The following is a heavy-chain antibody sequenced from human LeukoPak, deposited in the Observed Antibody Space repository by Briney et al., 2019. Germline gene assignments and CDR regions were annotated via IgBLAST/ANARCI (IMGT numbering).Heavy chain of an antibody. D-gene: IGHD6-19*01. V-gene: IGHV3-21*01. CDR2: ISSSSSYI. J-gene: IGHJ6*02. CDR3: ASPLYSSGWYLYGMDV. Sequence: IPGGSLRLSCAASGFTFSSYSMNWVRQAPGKGLEWVSSISSSSSYIYYADSVKGRFTISRDNAKNSLYLQMNSLRAEDTAVYYCASPLYSSGWYLYGMDVWGQGTTVTVSS. CDR1: GFTFSSYS.